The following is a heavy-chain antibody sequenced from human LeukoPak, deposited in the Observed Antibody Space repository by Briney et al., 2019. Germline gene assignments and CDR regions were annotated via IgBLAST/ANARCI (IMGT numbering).Heavy chain of an antibody. J-gene: IGHJ4*02. V-gene: IGHV1-69*05. CDR1: GGTFSSYA. D-gene: IGHD4-17*01. CDR2: IIPIFGTA. CDR3: AIDYGESLDY. Sequence: ASVKVSRKASGGTFSSYAISWVRQAPGQGLVWMGGIIPIFGTANYAQKFQGRVTITTDESTSTAYMELSSLRSEDTAVYYCAIDYGESLDYWGQGTLVTVSS.